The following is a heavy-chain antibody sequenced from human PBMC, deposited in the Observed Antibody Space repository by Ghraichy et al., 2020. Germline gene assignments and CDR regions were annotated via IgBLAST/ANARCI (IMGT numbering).Heavy chain of an antibody. Sequence: GESLRLSCAASGFTFSSYWMHWVRQAPGKGLVWVSRINSDGSSTSYADSVKGRFTISRDNAKNTLYLQMNSLRAEDTAVYYCARVVTGHFGPYWYFDLWGRGTLVTVSS. CDR2: INSDGSST. J-gene: IGHJ2*01. D-gene: IGHD1-14*01. V-gene: IGHV3-74*01. CDR1: GFTFSSYW. CDR3: ARVVTGHFGPYWYFDL.